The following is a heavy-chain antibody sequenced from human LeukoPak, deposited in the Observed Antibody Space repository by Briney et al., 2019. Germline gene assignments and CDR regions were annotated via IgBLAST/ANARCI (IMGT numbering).Heavy chain of an antibody. CDR1: GYIFTNHY. Sequence: ASVKVSCKASGYIFTNHYMYWVRQAPGQGLEWMGWINPNSGGTNYAQKFQGWVTMTRDTSISTAYMELSRLRSDDTAVYYCARGGYYDSSGYYFGAPSLDYWGQGTLVTVSS. CDR3: ARGGYYDSSGYYFGAPSLDY. CDR2: INPNSGGT. V-gene: IGHV1-2*04. D-gene: IGHD3-22*01. J-gene: IGHJ4*02.